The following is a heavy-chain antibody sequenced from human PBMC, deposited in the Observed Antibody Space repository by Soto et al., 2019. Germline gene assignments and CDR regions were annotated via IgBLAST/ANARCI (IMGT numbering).Heavy chain of an antibody. CDR1: GGTFSSYA. Sequence: QVQLVQSGAEVKKLGSSVKVSCKASGGTFSSYAISWVRQAPGQGLEWMGGIIPIFGTANYAQKFQGRVTITADESTSTAYMELSSLRSEDTAVYYCARGRVAAAGGGPLDDPWGQGTLVTVSS. CDR3: ARGRVAAAGGGPLDDP. D-gene: IGHD6-13*01. V-gene: IGHV1-69*01. CDR2: IIPIFGTA. J-gene: IGHJ5*02.